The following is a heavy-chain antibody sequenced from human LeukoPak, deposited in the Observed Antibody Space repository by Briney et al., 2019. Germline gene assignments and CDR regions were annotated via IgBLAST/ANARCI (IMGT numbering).Heavy chain of an antibody. J-gene: IGHJ4*02. CDR3: ARVPYGDSYYFDY. V-gene: IGHV3-21*01. CDR2: ISSSSSYI. Sequence: GGSLRLSCAASGFTFSSYAMHWVRQAPGKGLEWVSSISSSSSYIYYADSVKGRFTISRDNAKNSLYLQMNSLRAEDTAVYYCARVPYGDSYYFDYWGQGTLVTVSS. D-gene: IGHD4-17*01. CDR1: GFTFSSYA.